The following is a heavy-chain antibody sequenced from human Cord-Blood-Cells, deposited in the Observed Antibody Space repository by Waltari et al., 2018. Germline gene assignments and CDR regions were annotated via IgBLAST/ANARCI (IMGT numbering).Heavy chain of an antibody. Sequence: KKPGSSVKVSCKASGGTFSSYAISWVRQAPGQGLEWMGGIIPIFGTANYAQKFQGRVTITADKSTSTAYMELSSLRPEDTAVYYCARAEDIVATVFDYWGQGTLVTVSS. D-gene: IGHD5-12*01. CDR3: ARAEDIVATVFDY. CDR1: GGTFSSYA. J-gene: IGHJ4*02. V-gene: IGHV1-69*06. CDR2: IIPIFGTA.